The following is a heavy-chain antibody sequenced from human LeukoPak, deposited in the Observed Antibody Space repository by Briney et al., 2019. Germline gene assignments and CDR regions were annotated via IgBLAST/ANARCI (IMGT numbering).Heavy chain of an antibody. D-gene: IGHD1-26*01. Sequence: AGGSLRLSCAASGFTVSNNYMRRVRQAPGKGLEWVSFIYRGGNIYYADSVKGRFTLSRDDSKNTLYLQMHSLRVEDTAVYYCARGGSNAGYWGQGTLVTVSS. V-gene: IGHV3-66*01. J-gene: IGHJ4*02. CDR2: IYRGGNI. CDR1: GFTVSNNY. CDR3: ARGGSNAGY.